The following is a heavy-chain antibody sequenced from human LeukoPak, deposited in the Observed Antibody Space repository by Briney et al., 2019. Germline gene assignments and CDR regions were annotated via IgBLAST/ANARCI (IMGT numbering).Heavy chain of an antibody. CDR2: INWNGGST. D-gene: IGHD1-26*01. J-gene: IGHJ6*03. CDR1: GFTFDAYG. Sequence: GGSLRLSCAASGFTFDAYGMSWVRQAPGKGLEWVSGINWNGGSTGYADSVKGRFTISRDNAKNSLYLQMNSLIAEDTALYHCARPYSGSYYYYYMDVWGKGTTVTVSS. V-gene: IGHV3-20*01. CDR3: ARPYSGSYYYYYMDV.